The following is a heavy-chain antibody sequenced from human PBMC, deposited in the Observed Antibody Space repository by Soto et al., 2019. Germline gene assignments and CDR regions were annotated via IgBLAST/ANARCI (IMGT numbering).Heavy chain of an antibody. CDR3: ARDVAMPTGLGMGY. Sequence: QVQVVESGGNIVQPGTSLRLSCAASGFAFTNYGIHWVRQAPGKGLEWVAHISNDGSKKFYADSVKGRFTISRDNSENAVYLPMTSLRPDDTSVFYCARDVAMPTGLGMGYWGQGTLVTVSS. J-gene: IGHJ4*02. CDR2: ISNDGSKK. CDR1: GFAFTNYG. V-gene: IGHV3-30*03. D-gene: IGHD3-16*01.